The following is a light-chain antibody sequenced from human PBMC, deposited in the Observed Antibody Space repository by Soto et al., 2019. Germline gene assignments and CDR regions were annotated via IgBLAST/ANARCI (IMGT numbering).Light chain of an antibody. CDR1: QSVSSSY. V-gene: IGKV3-20*01. CDR3: KQYGSSFRT. Sequence: EIVLTQSPGTLSLSPGERATLSCRASQSVSSSYLAWYQQKPGQAPRLLIYGASSRATGIPDRFSGSGSGTDFTLTISRLEPEDFEVYYCKQYGSSFRTFGQGTKVEIK. CDR2: GAS. J-gene: IGKJ1*01.